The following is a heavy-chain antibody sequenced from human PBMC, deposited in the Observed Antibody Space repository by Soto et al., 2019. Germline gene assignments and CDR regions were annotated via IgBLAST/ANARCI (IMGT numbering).Heavy chain of an antibody. CDR1: GFTFSSYS. V-gene: IGHV3-48*02. D-gene: IGHD6-19*01. J-gene: IGHJ6*02. CDR3: ARDSSYSSGLYPAALDYYYGMDV. Sequence: EVQLVESGGGLVQPGGSLRLSCAASGFTFSSYSMNWVCQAPGKGLEWVSYISSSSSTIYYADSVKGRFTICRDNAKNSLYLQMNSRRDEDTAVYYCARDSSYSSGLYPAALDYYYGMDVSGHGTTVIVSS. CDR2: ISSSSSTI.